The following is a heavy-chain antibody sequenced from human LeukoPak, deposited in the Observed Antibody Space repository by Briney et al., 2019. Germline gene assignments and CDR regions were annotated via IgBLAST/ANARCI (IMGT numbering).Heavy chain of an antibody. V-gene: IGHV3-49*04. CDR3: TRSTVSDYYYYGMDV. CDR2: IRSKAYGETT. Sequence: GRCLRLSCTASGFTFGDYAMSWVRQAPGKGLEWVGFIRSKAYGETTEYAASVKGRFTISRDDSKTIAYLQMNSLKTEDTALYYCTRSTVSDYYYYGMDVWGQGTTVTVSS. D-gene: IGHD4-17*01. J-gene: IGHJ6*02. CDR1: GFTFGDYA.